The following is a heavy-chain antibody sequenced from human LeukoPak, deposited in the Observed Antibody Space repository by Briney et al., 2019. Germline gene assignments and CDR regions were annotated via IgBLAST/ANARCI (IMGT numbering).Heavy chain of an antibody. Sequence: PSETLSLTCAVYGGSFSGYYWSWIRQPPGKGLEWIGEINHSGSTNYNPSLKSRVTISVDTSKNQFSLKLSSVTAADTAVYYYARVGYYDSSGYSLIFDYWGQGTLVTVSS. V-gene: IGHV4-34*01. CDR1: GGSFSGYY. CDR2: INHSGST. CDR3: ARVGYYDSSGYSLIFDY. J-gene: IGHJ4*02. D-gene: IGHD3-22*01.